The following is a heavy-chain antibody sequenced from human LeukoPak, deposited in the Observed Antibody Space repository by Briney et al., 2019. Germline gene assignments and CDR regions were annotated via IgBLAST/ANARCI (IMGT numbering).Heavy chain of an antibody. V-gene: IGHV3-74*01. Sequence: GGSLRLSCAASAFTFSSYWMHWVCQAPGKGLVWVSRINSDGSSTSYADSVKGRFTISRDNAKNTLYLQMNSLRAEDTAVYYCARDGYNYYFDYWGQGTLVTVSS. CDR3: ARDGYNYYFDY. CDR1: AFTFSSYW. CDR2: INSDGSST. J-gene: IGHJ4*02. D-gene: IGHD5-24*01.